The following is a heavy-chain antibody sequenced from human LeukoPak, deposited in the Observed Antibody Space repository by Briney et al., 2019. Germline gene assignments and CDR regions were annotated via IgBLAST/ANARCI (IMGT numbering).Heavy chain of an antibody. Sequence: EGSLRLSCAASGFTFSSYSMNWVRQAPGKGLEWVSSISSSSSYIYYADSVKGRFTISRDNAKNSLYLQMNSLRAEDTAVYYCARARVGATTGFEYWGQGTLVTVSS. V-gene: IGHV3-21*01. CDR1: GFTFSSYS. J-gene: IGHJ4*02. CDR2: ISSSSSYI. CDR3: ARARVGATTGFEY. D-gene: IGHD1-26*01.